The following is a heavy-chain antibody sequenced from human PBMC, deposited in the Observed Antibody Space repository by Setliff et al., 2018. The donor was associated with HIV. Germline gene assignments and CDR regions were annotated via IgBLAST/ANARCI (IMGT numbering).Heavy chain of an antibody. V-gene: IGHV3-7*01. CDR3: AREMGYYFDSSGALDH. CDR2: IKPDGSEK. D-gene: IGHD3-22*01. CDR1: GFTFSNYW. J-gene: IGHJ4*02. Sequence: GGSLRLSCTASGFTFSNYWMSWVRQAPGKGLEWVANIKPDGSEKYYLDSVKGRFTISRDNAKNSLYLQMNSLRAEDTAVYYCAREMGYYFDSSGALDHWGQGTLVTVSS.